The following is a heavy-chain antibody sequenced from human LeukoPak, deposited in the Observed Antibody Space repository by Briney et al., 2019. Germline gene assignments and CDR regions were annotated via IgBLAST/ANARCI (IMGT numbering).Heavy chain of an antibody. D-gene: IGHD3-22*01. Sequence: GGSLRLSCAASGFTFSSYAMTWVRQAPGRGLEWISGVSGSGGRTYYAESVKGRFTISRDDLKNTLYLQMNSLSVEETAVYYCARGSSGSTYYYMDVWGKGTTVTVSS. CDR1: GFTFSSYA. CDR2: VSGSGGRT. J-gene: IGHJ6*03. CDR3: ARGSSGSTYYYMDV. V-gene: IGHV3-23*01.